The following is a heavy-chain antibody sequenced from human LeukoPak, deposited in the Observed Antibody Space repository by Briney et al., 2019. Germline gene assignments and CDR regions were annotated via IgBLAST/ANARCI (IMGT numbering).Heavy chain of an antibody. D-gene: IGHD3-10*01. V-gene: IGHV1-24*01. CDR2: FVPEDGET. CDR1: GDTLTELS. CDR3: AILPRGHLFDS. Sequence: GASVKVSCKLSGDTLTELSMHWVRQSPGKGLEGMGGFVPEDGETIYAQKFQGRVTMTEDTSTDTAYMELSSLRSDDTAVYFCAILPRGHLFDSWGQGTLVTVSS. J-gene: IGHJ4*02.